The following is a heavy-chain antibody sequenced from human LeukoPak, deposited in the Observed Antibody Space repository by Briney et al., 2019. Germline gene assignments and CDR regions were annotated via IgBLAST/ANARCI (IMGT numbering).Heavy chain of an antibody. Sequence: PGGSLRLSCAASGFTFSSYAMSWVRQAPGKGLEWVSAISGSGGSTYYADSVKGRFTISRDNSKNTLYLQMNSLRAEDTAVYYCAKDLRYSSGWFPLDYWGQGTLVTVSS. V-gene: IGHV3-23*01. CDR2: ISGSGGST. CDR3: AKDLRYSSGWFPLDY. CDR1: GFTFSSYA. D-gene: IGHD6-19*01. J-gene: IGHJ4*02.